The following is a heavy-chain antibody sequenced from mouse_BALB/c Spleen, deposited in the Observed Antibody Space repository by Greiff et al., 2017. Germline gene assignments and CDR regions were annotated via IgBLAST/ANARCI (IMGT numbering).Heavy chain of an antibody. Sequence: EVKLVESGPGLVKPSQSLSLTCTVTGYSITSDYAWNWIRQFPGNKLEWMGYISYSGSTSYNPSLKSRISITRDTSKNQFFLQLNSVTTEDTATYYCARSGYGFFDYWGQGTTLTVSS. CDR2: ISYSGST. D-gene: IGHD2-10*02. CDR1: GYSITSDYA. CDR3: ARSGYGFFDY. J-gene: IGHJ2*01. V-gene: IGHV3-2*02.